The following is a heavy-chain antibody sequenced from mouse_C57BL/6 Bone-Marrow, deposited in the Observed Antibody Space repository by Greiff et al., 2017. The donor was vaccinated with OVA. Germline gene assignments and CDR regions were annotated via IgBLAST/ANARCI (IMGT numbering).Heavy chain of an antibody. J-gene: IGHJ1*03. CDR3: ARHDYGPHYDFDV. CDR2: ISNGGGST. V-gene: IGHV5-12*01. CDR1: GFTFSDYY. D-gene: IGHD1-1*01. Sequence: DVMLVESGGGLVQPGGSLKLSCAASGFTFSDYYMYWVRQTPEKRLEWVAYISNGGGSTYYPDTVKGRFTISRDNAKNTLYLQMIRLKSEDTAMYYCARHDYGPHYDFDVWGTGTTVTVSS.